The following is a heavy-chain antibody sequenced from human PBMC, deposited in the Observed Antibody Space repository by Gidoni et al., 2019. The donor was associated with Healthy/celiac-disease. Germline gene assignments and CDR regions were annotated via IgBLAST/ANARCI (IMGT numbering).Heavy chain of an antibody. CDR1: GLTFSSYS. J-gene: IGHJ4*02. CDR2: ISSSSSYI. V-gene: IGHV3-21*01. Sequence: EVQLVESGGGLVKPGGSLRLSCAAPGLTFSSYSMNWVRQAPGKGLGWVSSISSSSSYIYYADSVKGRFTISRDNAKNSLYLQMNSLRAEDTAVYYCARDRGYCSSTSCYIDYWGQGTLVTVSS. CDR3: ARDRGYCSSTSCYIDY. D-gene: IGHD2-2*02.